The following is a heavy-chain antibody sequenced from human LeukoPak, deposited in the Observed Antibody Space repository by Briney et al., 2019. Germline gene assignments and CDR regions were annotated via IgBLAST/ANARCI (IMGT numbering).Heavy chain of an antibody. CDR3: AAPYSSTWFDY. Sequence: AASVKVSCKASGFTFTTRSAVQWVRQARGQRLEWIGWIVVGSDNTNYAQKFQERVTITRDMSTSTAYMELSSLRSEDTAVYYCAAPYSSTWFDYWGQEPLVPVSS. CDR2: IVVGSDNT. V-gene: IGHV1-58*01. CDR1: GFTFTTRSA. D-gene: IGHD6-13*01. J-gene: IGHJ4*02.